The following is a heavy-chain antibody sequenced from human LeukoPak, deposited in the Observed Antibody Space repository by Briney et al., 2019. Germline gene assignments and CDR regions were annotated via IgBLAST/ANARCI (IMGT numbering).Heavy chain of an antibody. CDR3: ARDSEQWLPVDDAFDI. D-gene: IGHD6-19*01. Sequence: GGTLRLSCVASGFTFSSYGVSWVRQAPGKGLEWVSAISGSGGSTYYADSVKGRFTISRDNSKNSLYLQMNSLRAEDTAVYYCARDSEQWLPVDDAFDIWGQGTMVTVSS. CDR1: GFTFSSYG. J-gene: IGHJ3*02. CDR2: ISGSGGST. V-gene: IGHV3-23*01.